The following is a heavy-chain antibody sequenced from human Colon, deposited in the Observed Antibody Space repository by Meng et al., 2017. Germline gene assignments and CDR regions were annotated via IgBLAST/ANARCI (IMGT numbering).Heavy chain of an antibody. J-gene: IGHJ4*02. V-gene: IGHV3-11*01. D-gene: IGHD3/OR15-3a*01. CDR1: GFTFSDYY. Sequence: GESLKISCAASGFTFSDYYMTWIRQAPGKGLEWVSHISSSGKNIDYADSVKGRFTISRDNVNNSLYLQMDSLTADDTAIYYCARDHGTGLDYWGQGALVTVSS. CDR2: ISSSGKNI. CDR3: ARDHGTGLDY.